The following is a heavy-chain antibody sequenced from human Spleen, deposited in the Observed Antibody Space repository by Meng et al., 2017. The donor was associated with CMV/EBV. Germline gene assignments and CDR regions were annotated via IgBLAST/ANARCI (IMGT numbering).Heavy chain of an antibody. Sequence: SETLSLTCTVSGYSISSGYYWGWIRQPPGKGLEWIGSIYHSGSTSYNPSLKSRVTISVDTSKNQFSLKLSSVTAADTAVYYCARDKEGLQDAFDIWGQGTMVTVSS. V-gene: IGHV4-38-2*02. CDR3: ARDKEGLQDAFDI. CDR2: IYHSGST. D-gene: IGHD4-11*01. J-gene: IGHJ3*02. CDR1: GYSISSGYY.